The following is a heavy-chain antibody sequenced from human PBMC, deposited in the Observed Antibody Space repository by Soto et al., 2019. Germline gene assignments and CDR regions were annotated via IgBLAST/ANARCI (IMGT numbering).Heavy chain of an antibody. CDR2: IYDSGNT. D-gene: IGHD3-10*01. V-gene: IGHV4-61*01. J-gene: IGHJ6*02. CDR3: ARTYSWGSGRGRSMDV. CDR1: GGSVSSGSFY. Sequence: QVQLQESGPGLVKPSETLSLTCTVSGGSVSSGSFYWGWIRQPPGKGLEWIGYIYDSGNTNYNPSLNSRVPILVDTSTTQFSLKLSSVTAADTAMSYCARTYSWGSGRGRSMDVWGQGTTVIVS.